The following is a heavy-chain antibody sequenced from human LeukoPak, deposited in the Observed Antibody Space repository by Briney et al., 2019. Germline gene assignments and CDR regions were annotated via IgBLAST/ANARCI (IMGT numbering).Heavy chain of an antibody. V-gene: IGHV3-23*01. Sequence: SGGSLRLSCAASGFTFSSDAVSWARQAPGKGLEWVSAISGSGVSTYYADSVKGRFTISRDNFKNTLYLQMISLRAEDTAVYYCARGSTRNAFDIWGQGTMVTVSS. J-gene: IGHJ3*02. CDR1: GFTFSSDA. D-gene: IGHD6-13*01. CDR2: ISGSGVST. CDR3: ARGSTRNAFDI.